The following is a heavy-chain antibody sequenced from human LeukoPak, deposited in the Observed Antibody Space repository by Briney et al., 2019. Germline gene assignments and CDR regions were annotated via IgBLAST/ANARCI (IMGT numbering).Heavy chain of an antibody. CDR1: GITFRIYA. Sequence: GGSLRLSCAGSGITFRIYAMTWVRQAPGKGLEWVSAISGSGSMTYYADSAKGRFTISRDKSNNTLYLQMNSLRAEDTALYYCAKTGDYFDSTDYYRPDAFDIWGQGTMVTVSS. D-gene: IGHD3-22*01. CDR3: AKTGDYFDSTDYYRPDAFDI. CDR2: ISGSGSMT. V-gene: IGHV3-23*01. J-gene: IGHJ3*02.